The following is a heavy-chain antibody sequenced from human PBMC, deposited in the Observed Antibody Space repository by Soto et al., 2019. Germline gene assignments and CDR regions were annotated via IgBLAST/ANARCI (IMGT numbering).Heavy chain of an antibody. CDR3: ARDSHYGSALIDY. D-gene: IGHD3-16*01. CDR1: GFTLSSSA. J-gene: IGHJ4*02. Sequence: AASVKVSCKTSGFTLSSSAVQWVRQARGQRLEWIGWIVAGSGSTSYAQKFQGRVTMTRDTSTSTVYMELSSLRSEDTAVYYCARDSHYGSALIDYWGQGTLVTVSS. V-gene: IGHV1-58*01. CDR2: IVAGSGST.